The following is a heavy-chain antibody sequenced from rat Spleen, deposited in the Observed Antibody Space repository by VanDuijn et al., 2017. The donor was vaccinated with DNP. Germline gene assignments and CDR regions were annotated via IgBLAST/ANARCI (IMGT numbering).Heavy chain of an antibody. CDR2: MWSDGDT. Sequence: QVQLKESGPGLVQPSQTLSLTCTVSGFSLTSYHVHWVRQPPGKGLEWMGVMWSDGDTSYNSALKSRLTISRDTSKSQVFLKVNSLQTEDIATYYCASTLVNYGTYGYYAMDAWGQGTSVTVSS. CDR1: GFSLTSYH. CDR3: ASTLVNYGTYGYYAMDA. D-gene: IGHD1-3*01. V-gene: IGHV2-32*01. J-gene: IGHJ4*01.